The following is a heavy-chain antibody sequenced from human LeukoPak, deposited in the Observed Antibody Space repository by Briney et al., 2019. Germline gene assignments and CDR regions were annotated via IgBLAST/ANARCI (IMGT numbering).Heavy chain of an antibody. CDR1: GGSISSGSYY. CDR2: IYTSGST. V-gene: IGHV4-61*02. D-gene: IGHD5-18*01. Sequence: SQTLSLTCTVSGGSISSGSYYWSWIRQPAGKGLEWIGRIYTSGSTNYNPSLKSRVTISVDTFKNQFSLKLSSVTAADTAVYYCARGGGGYSYGLNYWGQGTLVTVSS. CDR3: ARGGGGYSYGLNY. J-gene: IGHJ4*02.